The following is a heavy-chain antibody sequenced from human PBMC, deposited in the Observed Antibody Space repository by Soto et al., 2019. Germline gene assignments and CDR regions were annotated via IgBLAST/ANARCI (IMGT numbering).Heavy chain of an antibody. Sequence: PVGSLRLSCAASGFTVTTNYMNWVRQAPGKGLEWVSTVYSGGTTYYADSVKGRFTISRDNSKNTLYLQMNSLRAEDTAVYYCARSNGEFWSADSKYYFQSWGQGTLVTVSS. J-gene: IGHJ4*02. CDR1: GFTVTTNY. CDR3: ARSNGEFWSADSKYYFQS. D-gene: IGHD3-3*01. V-gene: IGHV3-53*01. CDR2: VYSGGTT.